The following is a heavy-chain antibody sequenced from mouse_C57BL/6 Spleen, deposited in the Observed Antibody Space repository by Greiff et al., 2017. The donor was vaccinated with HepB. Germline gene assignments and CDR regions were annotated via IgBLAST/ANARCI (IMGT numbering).Heavy chain of an antibody. CDR1: GYAFTNYL. CDR3: ARGDEDWYFDV. D-gene: IGHD3-3*01. Sequence: VQRVESGAELVRPGTSVKVSCKASGYAFTNYLIEWVKQRPGQGLEWIGVINPGSGGTNYNEKFKGKATLTADKSSSTAYMQLSSLTSEDSAVYFCARGDEDWYFDVWGTGTTVTVSS. J-gene: IGHJ1*03. V-gene: IGHV1-54*01. CDR2: INPGSGGT.